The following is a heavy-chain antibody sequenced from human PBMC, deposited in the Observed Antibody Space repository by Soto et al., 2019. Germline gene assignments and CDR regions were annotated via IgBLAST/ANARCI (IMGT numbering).Heavy chain of an antibody. CDR3: ARELGYCSGGSCYANWFDP. CDR1: GGSISGSSYY. D-gene: IGHD2-15*01. J-gene: IGHJ5*02. CDR2: IYYSGST. V-gene: IGHV4-61*01. Sequence: PSETLSLTCTVSGGSISGSSYYWGWIRQPPGKGLEWIGYIYYSGSTNYNPSLKSRVTISVDTSKNQFSLKLSSVTAADTAVYYCARELGYCSGGSCYANWFDPWGQGTLVTVSS.